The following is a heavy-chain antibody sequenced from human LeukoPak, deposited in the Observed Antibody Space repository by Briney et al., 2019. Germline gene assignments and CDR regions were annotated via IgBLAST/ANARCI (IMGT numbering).Heavy chain of an antibody. D-gene: IGHD2-2*01. CDR1: GYSFTSYW. CDR3: ARLGPLPYQLPGGTSNRFDY. CDR2: IYPCDSDT. Sequence: GEALKISCKGSGYSFTSYWIGWVRQTPREGLGLNGIIYPCDSDTRYGPSFQGQVHISADKSISTAYLQWSSLKASDTAMYYCARLGPLPYQLPGGTSNRFDYWGQGTLVTVSS. V-gene: IGHV5-51*01. J-gene: IGHJ4*02.